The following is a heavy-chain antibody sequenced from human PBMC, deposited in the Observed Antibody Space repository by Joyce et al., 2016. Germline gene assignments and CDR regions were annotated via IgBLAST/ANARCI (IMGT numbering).Heavy chain of an antibody. J-gene: IGHJ1*01. CDR1: GFTVSNNY. Sequence: EVQPAESGGGLIQPGWSLGLSCAASGFTVSNNYMTWVRQDPGKGLEWVSFIYSGGDTYYADSVKGRFTISRDKNTLYLQMNSLRVEDTAVDYCARVPGFHWGQGTLVTVSS. CDR3: ARVPGFH. V-gene: IGHV3-53*01. CDR2: IYSGGDT.